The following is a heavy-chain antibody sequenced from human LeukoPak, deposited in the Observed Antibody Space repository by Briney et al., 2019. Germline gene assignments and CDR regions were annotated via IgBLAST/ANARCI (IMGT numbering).Heavy chain of an antibody. D-gene: IGHD2-15*01. V-gene: IGHV4-59*12. CDR1: GGSISSYY. Sequence: SETLSLTCTVSGGSISSYYWSWIRQPPGKGLGWSGSIYYSGSTIYNPSLKSRVTISVDTSKNQFSLKLTSVTAADTAVYYCARGLVVVADYYYYYYMDVWGKGSTVTVSS. CDR3: ARGLVVVADYYYYYYMDV. CDR2: IYYSGST. J-gene: IGHJ6*03.